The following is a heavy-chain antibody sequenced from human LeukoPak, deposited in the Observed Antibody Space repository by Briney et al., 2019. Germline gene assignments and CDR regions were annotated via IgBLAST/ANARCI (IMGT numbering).Heavy chain of an antibody. D-gene: IGHD3-22*01. V-gene: IGHV4-59*08. CDR1: GASISSNY. J-gene: IGHJ4*02. Sequence: SETLSLTCTVSGASISSNYWSWIRQPPGRGLEWIGYIYYSRSTHYNPSLKSRVTISVDTSKNQFSLKLSSVTAADTAVYYCAQIRPSTYYDSSGSFDYWGQGTLVTVSS. CDR3: AQIRPSTYYDSSGSFDY. CDR2: IYYSRST.